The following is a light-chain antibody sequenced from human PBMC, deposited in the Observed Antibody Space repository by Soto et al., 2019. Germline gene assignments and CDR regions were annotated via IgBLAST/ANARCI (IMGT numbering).Light chain of an antibody. CDR3: NSYTSASTYV. Sequence: QSALTQPASVSGSPGQSITISCTGTSSDVGAYNHVSWYQQHPGKVPKVMIYEVNNRPSGVSNRFSGSKSGNTASLTISWLQAEDEADYYCNSYTSASTYVFGTGTKVTVL. CDR2: EVN. V-gene: IGLV2-14*03. J-gene: IGLJ1*01. CDR1: SSDVGAYNH.